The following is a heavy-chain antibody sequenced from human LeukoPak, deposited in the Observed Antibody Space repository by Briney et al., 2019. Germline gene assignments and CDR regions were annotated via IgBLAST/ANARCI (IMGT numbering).Heavy chain of an antibody. Sequence: GGSLRLSCAASGFTFSDYYMTWIRQAPGKGLEWVSCISSSGSTIFYADSVKGRFTISRDNAKSSLFLQMNSLRAEDTAVYYCARVNRVTAIQELDYWGQGTLVTVSS. D-gene: IGHD2-21*02. CDR2: ISSSGSTI. J-gene: IGHJ4*02. CDR1: GFTFSDYY. V-gene: IGHV3-11*01. CDR3: ARVNRVTAIQELDY.